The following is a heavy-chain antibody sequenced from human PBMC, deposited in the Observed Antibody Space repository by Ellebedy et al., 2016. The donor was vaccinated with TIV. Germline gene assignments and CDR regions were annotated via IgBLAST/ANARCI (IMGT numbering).Heavy chain of an antibody. V-gene: IGHV4-59*01. Sequence: MPGGSLRLSCTVPGASMRSSYWSWIRQTPGKRLEWIGYNYNSGNTIYNPSLKSRVTISVDASRNQFSLMLKSVTAADTAVYFCARYAPAPPFNWYFGLWGRGTLVTVSS. CDR1: GASMRSSY. CDR2: NYNSGNT. J-gene: IGHJ2*01. CDR3: ARYAPAPPFNWYFGL.